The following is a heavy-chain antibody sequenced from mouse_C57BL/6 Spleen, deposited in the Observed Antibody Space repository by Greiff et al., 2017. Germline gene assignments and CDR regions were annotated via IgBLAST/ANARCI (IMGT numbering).Heavy chain of an antibody. CDR3: SRTYYYDGDYFDY. V-gene: IGHV7-3*01. D-gene: IGHD1-1*01. CDR2: IRNTANGYTT. CDR1: GFTFTDYY. J-gene: IGHJ2*01. Sequence: EVQRVESGGGLVQPGGSLSISCAASGFTFTDYYMSWVRQPPGKALEWLGFIRNTANGYTTEYRASVKGRFTISRENSQSSLYLQKSARRAEDSATYYCSRTYYYDGDYFDYWGQGTTLTVSS.